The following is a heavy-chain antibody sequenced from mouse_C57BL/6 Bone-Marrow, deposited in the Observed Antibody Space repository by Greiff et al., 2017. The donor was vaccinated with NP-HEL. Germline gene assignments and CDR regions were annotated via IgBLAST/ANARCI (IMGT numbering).Heavy chain of an antibody. CDR1: GFSLSTSGMG. CDR2: IYWDDDK. CDR3: ARSLFYYGSSPYAMDY. Sequence: QVQLKESGPGILQSSQTLSLTCSFSGFSLSTSGMGVSWIRQPSGKGLEWLAHIYWDDDKRYNPSLKSRLTISKDTSRNQVFLKITSVDTADTATYYCARSLFYYGSSPYAMDYWGQGTSVTVSS. V-gene: IGHV8-12*01. J-gene: IGHJ4*01. D-gene: IGHD1-1*01.